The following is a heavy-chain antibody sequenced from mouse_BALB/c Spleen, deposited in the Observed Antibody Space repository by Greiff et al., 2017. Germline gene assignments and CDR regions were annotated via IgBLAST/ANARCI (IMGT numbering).Heavy chain of an antibody. V-gene: IGHV5-6-4*01. D-gene: IGHD2-3*01. CDR2: ISSGGSYT. CDR1: GFTFSSYT. CDR3: TRDDGYSFDY. J-gene: IGHJ2*01. Sequence: EVQLVESGGGLVKPGGSLKLSCAASGFTFSSYTMSWVRQTPEKRLEWVATISSGGSYTYYPDSVKGRFTISRDNAKNTLYLQMSSLKSEDTAMYYCTRDDGYSFDYWGQGTTLTVSS.